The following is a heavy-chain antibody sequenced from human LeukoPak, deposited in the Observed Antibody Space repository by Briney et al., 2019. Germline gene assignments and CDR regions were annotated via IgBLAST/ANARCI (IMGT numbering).Heavy chain of an antibody. Sequence: TSGTLSLTCTVSGGSISSSSKYWGWIRQSPGKGLEWIGNFFYSGITYYNPSLKSRVTISVDTSKDQFSLNLRSVTAADTAVYYCARHLGMSTMDYWGQGTLVTVSS. CDR1: GGSISSSSKY. CDR2: FFYSGIT. J-gene: IGHJ4*02. V-gene: IGHV4-39*01. CDR3: ARHLGMSTMDY. D-gene: IGHD5/OR15-5a*01.